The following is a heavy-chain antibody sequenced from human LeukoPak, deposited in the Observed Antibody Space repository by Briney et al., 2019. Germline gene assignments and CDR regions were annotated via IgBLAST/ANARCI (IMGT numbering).Heavy chain of an antibody. CDR2: IYYTGST. V-gene: IGHV4-59*08. J-gene: IGHJ4*02. Sequence: PSETLSLTCTVSGGSINSYYWSWIRHSPGKGLEWIGNIYYTGSTNYNPPLKSRVTISVDTSKNQFSLKLTSVTAADTAIYYCARLPLDYGDYGGFEYWGQGILVTVST. CDR1: GGSINSYY. CDR3: ARLPLDYGDYGGFEY. D-gene: IGHD4-17*01.